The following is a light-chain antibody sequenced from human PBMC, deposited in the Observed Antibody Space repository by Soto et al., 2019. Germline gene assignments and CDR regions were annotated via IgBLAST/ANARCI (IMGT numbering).Light chain of an antibody. CDR2: AVS. V-gene: IGLV2-14*01. CDR1: SSDVGTYNS. Sequence: QSALTQPASVSGSPGQSITISCNGTSSDVGTYNSVSWYQQYPGKAPKLMIHAVSNRPSGVSNRFSGSKSGNTASLTISGLQAEDEADYYCSSYTSSSSYVFGSGTKVTVL. J-gene: IGLJ1*01. CDR3: SSYTSSSSYV.